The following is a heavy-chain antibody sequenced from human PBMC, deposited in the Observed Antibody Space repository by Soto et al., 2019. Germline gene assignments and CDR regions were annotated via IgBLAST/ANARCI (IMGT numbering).Heavy chain of an antibody. Sequence: PGKSQRLSCADSGFAVSSDYMSCGRQAPGKGLEWVSVIYSGGSTYYADSVKGRFTISRDNSKSTLYLQMNSLRAEDTAVYYCARRTVAATGMDVWGQGTTVTVSS. CDR3: ARRTVAATGMDV. J-gene: IGHJ6*02. V-gene: IGHV3-53*01. D-gene: IGHD2-15*01. CDR2: IYSGGST. CDR1: GFAVSSDY.